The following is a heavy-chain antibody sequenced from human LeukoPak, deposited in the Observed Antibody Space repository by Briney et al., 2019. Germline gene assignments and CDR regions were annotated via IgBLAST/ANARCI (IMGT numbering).Heavy chain of an antibody. J-gene: IGHJ5*02. CDR3: SRRGQWLGRWFDP. D-gene: IGHD6-19*01. V-gene: IGHV4-34*12. CDR1: GGSFSAYC. CDR2: VIHSGST. Sequence: SETLSLTCAVYGGSFSAYCCRCRRPPPGKLQWLVGEVIHSGSTNYKSSLKRRLTISVDMSKNQFSLKLTSVTAADTAIYYCSRRGQWLGRWFDPWGQGTLVTVSS.